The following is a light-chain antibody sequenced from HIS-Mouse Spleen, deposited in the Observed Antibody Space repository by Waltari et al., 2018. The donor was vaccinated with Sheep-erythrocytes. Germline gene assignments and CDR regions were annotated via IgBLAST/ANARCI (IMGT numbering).Light chain of an antibody. J-gene: IGLJ3*02. Sequence: QSALTQPRSVSGSPGQSVTISCTGTSSDFGGYNYVSWYQQHPGKAPKLMIYDGRKRPSGGPDRFSGSKSGKTASLTISGLQAEDEADYYCCSYAGSYTWVFGGGTKLTVL. CDR2: DGR. CDR1: SSDFGGYNY. CDR3: CSYAGSYTWV. V-gene: IGLV2-11*01.